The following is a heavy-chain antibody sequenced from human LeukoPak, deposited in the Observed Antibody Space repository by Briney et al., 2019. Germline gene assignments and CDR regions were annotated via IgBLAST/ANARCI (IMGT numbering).Heavy chain of an antibody. V-gene: IGHV4-59*01. D-gene: IGHD3-22*01. J-gene: IGHJ4*02. CDR2: IYYSGST. CDR1: GGSISSYY. CDR3: ARVPHITMIVVGSEYYFDY. Sequence: PSETLSLTCTVSGGSISSYYWSWIRQPPGKGLEWIGYIYYSGSTNYNPSLKSRVTISVDTSENQFSLKLSSVTAADTAVYYCARVPHITMIVVGSEYYFDYWGQGTLVTVSS.